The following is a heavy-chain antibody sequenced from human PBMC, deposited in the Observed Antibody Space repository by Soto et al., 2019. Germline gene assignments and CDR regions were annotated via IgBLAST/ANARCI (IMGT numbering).Heavy chain of an antibody. V-gene: IGHV5-10-1*01. D-gene: IGHD2-15*01. Sequence: PGESLKISCKGSGYSFTSYWISWVRQMPGKGLECMGRIDPSDSYTNYSPSFQGHVTISADKSISTAYLQLSSLKASDTAMYYCARYCSDGDCYSEAFDIWGQGTMVTVSS. CDR2: IDPSDSYT. CDR3: ARYCSDGDCYSEAFDI. CDR1: GYSFTSYW. J-gene: IGHJ3*02.